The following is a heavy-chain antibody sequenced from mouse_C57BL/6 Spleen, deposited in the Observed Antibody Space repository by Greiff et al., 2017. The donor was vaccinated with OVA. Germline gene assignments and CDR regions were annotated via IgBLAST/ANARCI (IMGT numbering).Heavy chain of an antibody. Sequence: DVQLQESGPGMVKPSQSLSLTCTVTGYSITSGYDWHWIRHFPGNKLEWMGYVSYSGSTNYNPSLKSRISITHDTSKNHFFLKLNSVTTEDTATYYCARSYDYDSFAYWGQGTLVTVSA. CDR3: ARSYDYDSFAY. J-gene: IGHJ3*01. CDR2: VSYSGST. D-gene: IGHD2-4*01. V-gene: IGHV3-1*01. CDR1: GYSITSGYD.